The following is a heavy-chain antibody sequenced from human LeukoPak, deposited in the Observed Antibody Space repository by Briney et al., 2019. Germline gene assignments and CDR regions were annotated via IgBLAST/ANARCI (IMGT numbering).Heavy chain of an antibody. V-gene: IGHV3-23*01. CDR3: AKRGVVIRVILVGFHKEAYYFDS. Sequence: SGGSLRLSCAVSGFTLSNYGMSWVRQAPGKGLEWVAGISDSGGRTTYADSVKGRFTMSRDNPKNTLYLQMNSLGAEDTAVYFCAKRGVVIRVILVGFHKEAYYFDSWGQGALVTVSS. J-gene: IGHJ4*02. CDR1: GFTLSNYG. CDR2: ISDSGGRT. D-gene: IGHD3-22*01.